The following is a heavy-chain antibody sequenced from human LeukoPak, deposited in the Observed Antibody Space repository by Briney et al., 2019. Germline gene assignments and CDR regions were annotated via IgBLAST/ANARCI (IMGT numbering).Heavy chain of an antibody. CDR1: GGSFSDFY. D-gene: IGHD2-2*01. CDR2: ITHSGST. Sequence: SETLSLTCAVYGGSFSDFYWSWIRQPPGKGLEWIGEITHSGSTNYNPSLKSRVTISVDTSRNQFSLKLSSVTAADTAVYYCARSRGITRMVWFDPWGQGTLVTVSS. V-gene: IGHV4-34*01. J-gene: IGHJ5*02. CDR3: ARSRGITRMVWFDP.